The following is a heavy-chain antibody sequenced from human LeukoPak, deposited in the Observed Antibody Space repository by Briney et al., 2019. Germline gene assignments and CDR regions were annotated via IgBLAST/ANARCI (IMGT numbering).Heavy chain of an antibody. CDR2: ISGSGGST. CDR1: GFTFSSYW. V-gene: IGHV3-23*01. D-gene: IGHD3-9*01. J-gene: IGHJ3*02. Sequence: GGSLRLSCAASGFTFSSYWMSWVRQAPGKGLEWVSAISGSGGSTYYADSVKGRFTISRDNSKNTLYLQMNSLRAEDTAVYYCARGTHRYFDWFDAFDIWGQGTMVTVSS. CDR3: ARGTHRYFDWFDAFDI.